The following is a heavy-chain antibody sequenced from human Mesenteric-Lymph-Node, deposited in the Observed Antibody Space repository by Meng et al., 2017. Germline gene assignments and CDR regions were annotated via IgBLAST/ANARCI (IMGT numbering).Heavy chain of an antibody. V-gene: IGHV3-33*01. D-gene: IGHD1-26*01. J-gene: IGHJ4*02. Sequence: GESLKISCAASGFTFSSYGMHWVRQAPGKGLEWVAVIWYDGSNKYYADSVKGRFTISRDNSKNTLYLQMNSLKTEDTAVYYCTTQIHSGSYSGIDYWGQGTLVTVSS. CDR2: IWYDGSNK. CDR1: GFTFSSYG. CDR3: TTQIHSGSYSGIDY.